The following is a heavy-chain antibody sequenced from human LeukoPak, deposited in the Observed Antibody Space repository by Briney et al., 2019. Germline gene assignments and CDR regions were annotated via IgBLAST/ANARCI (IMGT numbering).Heavy chain of an antibody. D-gene: IGHD6-6*01. V-gene: IGHV3-20*04. J-gene: IGHJ6*02. Sequence: GGSLRLSCAASGFTFDDYGMSWVRQAQGKGLEWVSGINWNGGSTGYADSVKGRFTISRDNAKNSLYLQMNTLRAEDTAVYYCARDPYSSTWSYGMDVWGQGTTVTVSS. CDR3: ARDPYSSTWSYGMDV. CDR2: INWNGGST. CDR1: GFTFDDYG.